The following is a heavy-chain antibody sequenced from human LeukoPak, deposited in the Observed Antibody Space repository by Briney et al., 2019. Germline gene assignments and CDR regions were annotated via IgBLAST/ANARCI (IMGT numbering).Heavy chain of an antibody. CDR2: ISYDGSNK. CDR3: ASTRWNY. D-gene: IGHD1-1*01. J-gene: IGHJ4*02. Sequence: PGGSLRLSCAASGFTFSSYAMHWARQAPGKGLEWVAVISYDGSNKYYADSVKGRFTISRDNSKNTLYLQMNSLRAEDTAVYYCASTRWNYWGQGTLVTVSS. V-gene: IGHV3-30-3*01. CDR1: GFTFSSYA.